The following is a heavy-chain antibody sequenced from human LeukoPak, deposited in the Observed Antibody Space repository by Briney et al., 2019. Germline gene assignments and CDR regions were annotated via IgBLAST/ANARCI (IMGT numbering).Heavy chain of an antibody. D-gene: IGHD1-26*01. CDR1: GGSISSEHYS. CDR3: ARDPARISESFFNNYGMDV. J-gene: IGHJ6*02. CDR2: IYVSGST. Sequence: PSQTLSLTCTVSGGSISSEHYSWSWIRQSPGKGLEWVGRIYVSGSTKYNPSLQSRVSISLDTSKNQFSLTLTSVTAAVTAVYSCARDPARISESFFNNYGMDVWGQGKAVTVS. V-gene: IGHV4-61*02.